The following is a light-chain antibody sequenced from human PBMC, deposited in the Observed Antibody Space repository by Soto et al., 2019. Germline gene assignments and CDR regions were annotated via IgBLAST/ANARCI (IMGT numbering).Light chain of an antibody. Sequence: AIQLTQSPSSLSASVGDTVIITCRASQGISSSLVWYQQKPGKAPKLLISAASTLQGGVPSRFSDSGSGTDFTLTISSLQPEEFATYYCQQFNSYPLTFGGGTTVDIK. J-gene: IGKJ4*01. CDR1: QGISSS. CDR3: QQFNSYPLT. CDR2: AAS. V-gene: IGKV1-13*02.